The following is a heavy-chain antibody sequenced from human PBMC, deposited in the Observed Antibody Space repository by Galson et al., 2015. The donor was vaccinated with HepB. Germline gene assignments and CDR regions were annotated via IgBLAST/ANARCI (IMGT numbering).Heavy chain of an antibody. J-gene: IGHJ6*02. V-gene: IGHV3-43*01. CDR2: ISWDGGVT. CDR1: GFTFDDYT. D-gene: IGHD3-3*01. CDR3: AINLRHYYYGMDV. Sequence: SLRLSCAASGFTFDDYTMHWVRQAPGKGLEWVSLISWDGGVTYYTDSVKGRFTISRDNSKNSLYLQMNSLRTEDTALYYCAINLRHYYYGMDVWGRGTTVTVSS.